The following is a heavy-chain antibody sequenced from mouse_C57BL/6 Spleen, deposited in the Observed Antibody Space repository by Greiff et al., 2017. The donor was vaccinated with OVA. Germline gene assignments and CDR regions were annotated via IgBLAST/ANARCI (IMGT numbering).Heavy chain of an antibody. Sequence: VQLQQSGAELVKPGASVKLSCKASGYTFTSYWMHWVKQRPGQGLEWIGMIHPNSGSTNYNEKFKSKATLTVDKSSSTAYMQLSSLTSEDSAVYYCARPRDYENWFAYWGQGTLVTVSA. CDR2: IHPNSGST. V-gene: IGHV1-64*01. CDR1: GYTFTSYW. CDR3: ARPRDYENWFAY. J-gene: IGHJ3*01. D-gene: IGHD1-1*01.